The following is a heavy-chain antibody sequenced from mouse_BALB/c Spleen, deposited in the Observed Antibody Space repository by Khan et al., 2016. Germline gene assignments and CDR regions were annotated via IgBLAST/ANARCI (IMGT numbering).Heavy chain of an antibody. CDR2: IYPGDGDT. CDR1: GYAFSIYW. D-gene: IGHD2-2*01. J-gene: IGHJ2*01. CDR3: ARSGYGYDY. Sequence: QVQLQQSGAELVRPGSSVKISCKASGYAFSIYWMNWVKQRPGQGLEWIGQIYPGDGDTDYNGKFKDNATLTADKSSSTAYMQLSSLTSEDSAVYFCARSGYGYDYWGQGTTLTVSS. V-gene: IGHV1-80*01.